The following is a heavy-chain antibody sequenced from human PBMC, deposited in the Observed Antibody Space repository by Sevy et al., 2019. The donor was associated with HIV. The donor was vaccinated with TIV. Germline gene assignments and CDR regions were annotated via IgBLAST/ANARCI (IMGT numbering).Heavy chain of an antibody. D-gene: IGHD6-13*01. CDR2: IYYSGSS. CDR3: ARAGVVAAGFSGSPTEKLMFEDAFDI. V-gene: IGHV4-59*01. J-gene: IGHJ3*02. Sequence: SETLSLTCTVSGGSISSYYWSWIRQPPGKGLEWIGYIYYSGSSNYNPSLKSRVTISVDTSKNQFSLKLSSVTAADTAVYYCARAGVVAAGFSGSPTEKLMFEDAFDIWGQGTMVTVSS. CDR1: GGSISSYY.